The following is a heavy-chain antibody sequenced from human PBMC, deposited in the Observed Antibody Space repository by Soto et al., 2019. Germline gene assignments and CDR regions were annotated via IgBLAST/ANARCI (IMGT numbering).Heavy chain of an antibody. CDR3: ARPGSGYDVLSGQYFYYYHTIDV. J-gene: IGHJ6*02. CDR1: GFLFNTYA. Sequence: QVHLVDSGGGVVQPGTSLRLSCAASGFLFNTYAMHWVRQAPGKGLEWVAVISYDGTNKYYADSVKGRFTISRDNSKNTLYLQMNSLTTEDTAVYYCARPGSGYDVLSGQYFYYYHTIDVWGQGTTVTVSS. CDR2: ISYDGTNK. V-gene: IGHV3-30-3*01. D-gene: IGHD3-3*01.